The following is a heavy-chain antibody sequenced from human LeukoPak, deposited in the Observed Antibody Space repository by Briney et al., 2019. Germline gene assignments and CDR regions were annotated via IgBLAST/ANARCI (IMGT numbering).Heavy chain of an antibody. CDR1: GFTFTDHY. CDR2: IGPHSTFT. V-gene: IGHV1-2*02. D-gene: IGHD2/OR15-2a*01. CDR3: VREGEGPLSKDFDY. J-gene: IGHJ4*02. Sequence: ASVKVSCKSSGFTFTDHYIHWVRQGPGQGLEWMGYIGPHSTFTSSPQEFHGRVTMTRDASMSTAYMELTRLTSDDTAVYYCVREGEGPLSKDFDYWGQGTLVTVSS.